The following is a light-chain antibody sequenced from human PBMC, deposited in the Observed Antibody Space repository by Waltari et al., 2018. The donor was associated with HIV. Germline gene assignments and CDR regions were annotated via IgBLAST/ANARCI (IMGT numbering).Light chain of an antibody. CDR2: DVT. CDR3: CSYAGSSYG. J-gene: IGLJ1*01. V-gene: IGLV2-11*01. Sequence: QSALTQPRSVSGSPGQSVTISCTGTSSDVGAYNYVSWYQQHPGKAPKLMIYDVTKRPSVVPDRFSGSKSGNTASLTISGLQAEDEADYYCCSYAGSSYGFGTGTNVTVL. CDR1: SSDVGAYNY.